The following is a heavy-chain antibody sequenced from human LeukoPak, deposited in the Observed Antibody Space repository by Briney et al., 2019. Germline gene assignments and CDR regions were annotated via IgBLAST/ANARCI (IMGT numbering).Heavy chain of an antibody. J-gene: IGHJ4*02. CDR2: IYYSGST. D-gene: IGHD5-24*01. Sequence: SETLSLTCTVSGGSISSSSYYWGWIRQPPGKGLEWIGSIYYSGSTYYNPSLKSRVTISVDTSKNQFSLKLSSVTAADTAVYFCARGRWLQFSGWGQGTLVTVSS. CDR1: GGSISSSSYY. V-gene: IGHV4-39*07. CDR3: ARGRWLQFSG.